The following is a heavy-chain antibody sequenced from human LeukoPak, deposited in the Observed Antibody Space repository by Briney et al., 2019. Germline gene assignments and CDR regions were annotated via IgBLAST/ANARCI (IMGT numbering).Heavy chain of an antibody. CDR2: ITATGGRT. Sequence: TGGSLRLSCAASGVTLSSYAMSWARQAPGKGLEWVSSITATGGRTHYADSVKGRFTISRDNSKNTLYLQLNSLRAEDTAIYYCAKDRRGPDAGTWYFDSWGQGTLVTVSS. CDR3: AKDRRGPDAGTWYFDS. V-gene: IGHV3-23*01. CDR1: GVTLSSYA. J-gene: IGHJ4*02. D-gene: IGHD1-1*01.